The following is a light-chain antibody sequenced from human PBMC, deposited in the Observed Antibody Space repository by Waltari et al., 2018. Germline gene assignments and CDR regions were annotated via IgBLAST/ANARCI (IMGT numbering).Light chain of an antibody. CDR3: QQYDNYWT. J-gene: IGKJ1*01. Sequence: DIQMTQSPSNLSASVGDRVTITCRASQSITNWLAWYQQKPGKDPKLLICKASNLESGVPSRFSGSGSGTEFTLTISSLQPDDCATYYCQQYDNYWTFGQGTKVEIK. CDR1: QSITNW. V-gene: IGKV1-5*03. CDR2: KAS.